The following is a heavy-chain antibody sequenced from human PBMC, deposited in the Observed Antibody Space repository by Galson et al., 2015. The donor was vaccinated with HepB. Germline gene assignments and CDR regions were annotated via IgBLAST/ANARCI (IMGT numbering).Heavy chain of an antibody. CDR2: IGYDGSNK. Sequence: SLRLSCAASGFTFSSYGMHWVRQAPGKGLEWVAVIGYDGSNKYYADSVKGRFTISRDNSKNTLYLQMNSLRAEDTAVYYCARDSDSSSWYALGYYYYYGMDVWGQGTTVTVSS. J-gene: IGHJ6*02. CDR1: GFTFSSYG. CDR3: ARDSDSSSWYALGYYYYYGMDV. D-gene: IGHD6-13*01. V-gene: IGHV3-33*01.